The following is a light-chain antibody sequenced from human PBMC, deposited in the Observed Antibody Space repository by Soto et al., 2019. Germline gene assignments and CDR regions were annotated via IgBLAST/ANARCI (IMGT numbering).Light chain of an antibody. CDR2: GAS. CDR3: LQYNSYPFT. Sequence: DIQMTQSPSAMSASLGDRVTITCRASQGISNSLAWFQQKPGRVPKRLIYGASTLQSWAPSRFSGSASGAAFTLTSSSLQPEDFATYYCLQYNSYPFTFGGGTKMDIK. CDR1: QGISNS. V-gene: IGKV1-17*03. J-gene: IGKJ4*01.